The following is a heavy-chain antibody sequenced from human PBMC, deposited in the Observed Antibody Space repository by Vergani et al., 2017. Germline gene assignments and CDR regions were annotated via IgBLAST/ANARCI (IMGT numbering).Heavy chain of an antibody. Sequence: QVQLVESGGGVVQPGRSLRLSCAASGFTFSSYGMHWVRQAPGKGLEWVAVISYDGSNKYYADSVKGRFTISRDNSKNTLYLQMNSLRAEDTAVYYCAKGVDSSGYYAFDYWGQGTLVTVSS. CDR2: ISYDGSNK. CDR1: GFTFSSYG. CDR3: AKGVDSSGYYAFDY. J-gene: IGHJ4*02. V-gene: IGHV3-30*18. D-gene: IGHD3-22*01.